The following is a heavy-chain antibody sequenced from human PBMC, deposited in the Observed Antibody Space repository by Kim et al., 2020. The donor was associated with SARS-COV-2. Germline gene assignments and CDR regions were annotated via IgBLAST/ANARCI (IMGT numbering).Heavy chain of an antibody. D-gene: IGHD6-19*01. Sequence: LKSRVTISVDTSKNQCSLKLSSVTAADTAVYYCARLHEYSSGWYDPPGDVWGQGTTVTVSS. V-gene: IGHV4-39*01. J-gene: IGHJ6*02. CDR3: ARLHEYSSGWYDPPGDV.